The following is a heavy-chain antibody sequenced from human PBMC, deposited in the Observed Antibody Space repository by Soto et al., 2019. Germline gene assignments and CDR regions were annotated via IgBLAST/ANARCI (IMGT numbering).Heavy chain of an antibody. J-gene: IGHJ6*02. Sequence: ASVKVSCKASGYTFTGYYMHWVRQAPGQGLEWLGLINPNSGGTNYAQKFKGRVTMTRDTCISTAYMELSRLRSDDTAVDYCARMDMVSSGWYQYYYGMDVWGQGTTVTVSS. D-gene: IGHD6-19*01. CDR1: GYTFTGYY. V-gene: IGHV1-2*02. CDR2: INPNSGGT. CDR3: ARMDMVSSGWYQYYYGMDV.